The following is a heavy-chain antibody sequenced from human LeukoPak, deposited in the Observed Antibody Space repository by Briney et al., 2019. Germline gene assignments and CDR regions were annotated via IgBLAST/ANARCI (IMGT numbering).Heavy chain of an antibody. CDR2: IIPIFGTA. D-gene: IGHD3-22*01. CDR1: GGTFSSYA. Sequence: SVKVSCKASGGTFSSYAISWVRQAPGQGLEWMGGIIPIFGTANYAQKFQGRVTITTDESTSTAYMELSSLRSEDTAVYYCARVVTMMGQWYFDYWGQGTLATVSS. CDR3: ARVVTMMGQWYFDY. V-gene: IGHV1-69*05. J-gene: IGHJ4*02.